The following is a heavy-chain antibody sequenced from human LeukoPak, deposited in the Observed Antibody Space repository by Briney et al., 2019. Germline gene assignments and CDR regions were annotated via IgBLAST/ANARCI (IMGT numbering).Heavy chain of an antibody. D-gene: IGHD2-2*01. CDR1: GGSFSGYY. J-gene: IGHJ5*02. V-gene: IGHV4-34*01. Sequence: SEILSLTCAVYGGSFSGYYWSWIRQPPGKGLEWIGEINHSGSTNYNPSLKSRVTISVDTSKKQFSLKLSSVTAADTAVYYCAFRKVGYCSSTSCYFRSGFDPWGQGTLVTVSS. CDR2: INHSGST. CDR3: AFRKVGYCSSTSCYFRSGFDP.